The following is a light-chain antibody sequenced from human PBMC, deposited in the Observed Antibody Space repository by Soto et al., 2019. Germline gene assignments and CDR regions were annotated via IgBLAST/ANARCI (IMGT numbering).Light chain of an antibody. J-gene: IGLJ1*01. Sequence: QSALTQPASVSESPGQSITISCIGTSTDVGGYDHVSWYQQHPGKAPKVIISEVSNRPSGVSTRFSGSKSGNTASLTISGLQAEDEGTYYCCSYAGSSPLYVFGTGTKVTVL. CDR3: CSYAGSSPLYV. CDR2: EVS. V-gene: IGLV2-14*01. CDR1: STDVGGYDH.